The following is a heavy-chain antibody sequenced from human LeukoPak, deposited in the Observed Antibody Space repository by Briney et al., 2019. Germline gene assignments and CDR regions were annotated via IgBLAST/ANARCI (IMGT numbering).Heavy chain of an antibody. CDR2: INTDGTSI. Sequence: PGGSLRLSCVDSGFTFSGYWMHWVRQAPGRGLVWVSRINTDGTSINYADSVKGRFTISRDNSKNTLYLQMNSLRAEDTAMYYCARGLGYCTSTTCLLPFDYWGQGTLVTVSS. V-gene: IGHV3-74*01. CDR1: GFTFSGYW. D-gene: IGHD2-2*01. CDR3: ARGLGYCTSTTCLLPFDY. J-gene: IGHJ4*02.